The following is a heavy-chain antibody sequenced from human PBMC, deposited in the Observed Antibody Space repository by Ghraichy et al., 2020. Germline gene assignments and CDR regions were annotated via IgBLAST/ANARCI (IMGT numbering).Heavy chain of an antibody. Sequence: SQTLSLTCAVSGGSISSGGYSWSWIRQPPGKGLEWIGYIYHSGSTYYNPSLKSRVTISVDRSKNQFSLKLSSVTAADTAVYYCAREMLSCGSGSYYPGCYNWFDPWGQGTLVTVSS. D-gene: IGHD3-10*01. V-gene: IGHV4-30-2*01. J-gene: IGHJ5*02. CDR3: AREMLSCGSGSYYPGCYNWFDP. CDR1: GGSISSGGYS. CDR2: IYHSGST.